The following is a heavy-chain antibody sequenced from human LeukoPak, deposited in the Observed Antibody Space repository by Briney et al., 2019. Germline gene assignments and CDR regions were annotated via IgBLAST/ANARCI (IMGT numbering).Heavy chain of an antibody. CDR1: GGSMTSYY. V-gene: IGHV4-4*07. CDR3: ARDGSISGWYSDY. Sequence: SETLSLTCTVSGGSMTSYYWSWIRQPAGKGLEWIGRIFTSGSTNYHPSLKSRVTMSVDTFKNHFSLNLTSVTAADTAVYYCARDGSISGWYSDYWGQGTLVTVS. J-gene: IGHJ4*02. D-gene: IGHD6-19*01. CDR2: IFTSGST.